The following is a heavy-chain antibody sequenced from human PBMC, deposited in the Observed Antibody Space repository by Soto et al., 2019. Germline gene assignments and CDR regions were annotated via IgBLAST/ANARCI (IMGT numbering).Heavy chain of an antibody. Sequence: PGGSLRLSCAATGFTLRTNGMSWVRQAPGKGLEWVSSFSGSGDDTWYADSLKGRFTISRDNSKNTVYLQMNSLRAEDTAVYYCAKDEIDYGDYFDYWGQGTLVTVSS. CDR2: FSGSGDDT. D-gene: IGHD4-17*01. CDR3: AKDEIDYGDYFDY. J-gene: IGHJ4*02. CDR1: GFTLRTNG. V-gene: IGHV3-23*01.